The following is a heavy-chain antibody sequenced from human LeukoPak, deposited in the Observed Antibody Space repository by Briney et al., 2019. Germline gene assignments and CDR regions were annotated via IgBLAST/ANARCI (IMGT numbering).Heavy chain of an antibody. CDR3: AKGYSGYDYAFDI. CDR2: ISYDGSNK. D-gene: IGHD5-12*01. V-gene: IGHV3-30*18. Sequence: GGSLRLSCAASGFTFSTYGMHWVRQAPGKGLEWVALISYDGSNKYYADSVKGRFTISRDNSKNTLYLQMNSLRAEDTAVYYCAKGYSGYDYAFDIWGQGTMVTVSS. J-gene: IGHJ3*02. CDR1: GFTFSTYG.